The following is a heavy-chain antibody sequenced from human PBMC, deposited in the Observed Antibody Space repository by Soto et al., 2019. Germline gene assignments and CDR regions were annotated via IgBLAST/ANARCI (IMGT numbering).Heavy chain of an antibody. J-gene: IGHJ4*02. D-gene: IGHD2-15*01. CDR1: GGSFSGYY. V-gene: IGHV4-34*01. CDR2: INHSGSS. CDR3: ARGISLIVEVHRDAPDKYYFDS. Sequence: SETLSLTCAVYGGSFSGYYWSWIRQSPGKGLEWIGEINHSGSSISNPSLTSRVTKSVDTSKNQFSLKLRSVTAADTAAYYCARGISLIVEVHRDAPDKYYFDSWSQGTLVTVSS.